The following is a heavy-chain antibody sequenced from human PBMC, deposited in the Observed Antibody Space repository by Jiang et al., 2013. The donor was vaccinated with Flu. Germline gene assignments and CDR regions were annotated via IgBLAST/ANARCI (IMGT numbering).Heavy chain of an antibody. D-gene: IGHD4-17*01. Sequence: LLKPSETLSLTCAVYGGSFSGYYWSWIRQPPGKGLEWIGEINHSGSTNYNPSLKSRVTISVDTSKNQFSLKLSSVTAADTAVYYCARGNALGDYERGGVRDYWGPGNPGHRLL. CDR3: ARGNALGDYERGGVRDY. CDR2: INHSGST. CDR1: GGSFSGYY. J-gene: IGHJ4*02. V-gene: IGHV4-34*01.